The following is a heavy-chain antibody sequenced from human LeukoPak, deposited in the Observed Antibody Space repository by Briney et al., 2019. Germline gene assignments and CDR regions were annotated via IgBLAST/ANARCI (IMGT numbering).Heavy chain of an antibody. V-gene: IGHV3-20*04. CDR2: INWNGGST. CDR1: GFTFDDYG. CDR3: ARSSSWTHHYYYYMDV. J-gene: IGHJ6*03. Sequence: GGSLRLSCAASGFTFDDYGMSWVRQAPGKGLEWVSGINWNGGSTGYADSVKGRFTISRDNAKNSLYLQMNSLRAEDTALYYCARSSSWTHHYYYYMDVWGKGTTVTVSS. D-gene: IGHD6-13*01.